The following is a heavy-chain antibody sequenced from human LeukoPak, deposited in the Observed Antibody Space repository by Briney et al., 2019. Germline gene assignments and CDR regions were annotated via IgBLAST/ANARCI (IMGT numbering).Heavy chain of an antibody. Sequence: PGGSLRLSCAASGFTFSSYWMSWVRQAPGKGLEWVANIKQDGSEKYYVDSVKGRFTISRDNAKNSLYLQMYSLRAEDTAVYYCARDRALGWFDPWGQGTLVTVSS. J-gene: IGHJ5*02. CDR1: GFTFSSYW. D-gene: IGHD3-10*01. CDR3: ARDRALGWFDP. V-gene: IGHV3-7*01. CDR2: IKQDGSEK.